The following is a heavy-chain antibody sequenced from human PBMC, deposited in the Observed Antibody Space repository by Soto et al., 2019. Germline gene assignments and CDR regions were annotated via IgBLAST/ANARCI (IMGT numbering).Heavy chain of an antibody. CDR2: TWYDGSEN. J-gene: IGHJ4*02. V-gene: IGHV3-33*01. D-gene: IGHD3-22*01. Sequence: QVQLVESGGGVVQPGTSLRLSCAASGFTFATYGMHWVRQPPGKGLQWVAVTWYDGSENFYGDSVKGRFTISRDSSKNTLNVQMESMTAEDTAVYYCATGFYSSSIEHWGQGTLVTVTS. CDR1: GFTFATYG. CDR3: ATGFYSSSIEH.